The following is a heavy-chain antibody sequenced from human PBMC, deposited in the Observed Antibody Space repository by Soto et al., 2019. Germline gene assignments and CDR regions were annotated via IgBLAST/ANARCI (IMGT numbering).Heavy chain of an antibody. J-gene: IGHJ6*02. Sequence: QVQLVESGGGVVQPGPSLRLSCAPSGFTFSSYVMHWVRQAPGKGLEWVAVVHYDGTKKYYADSVRGRFTISRDNSENILYLQMNSLRPDDTAVYFCARETSYDFWSGPQTMDVWGQGTTVTVSS. V-gene: IGHV3-33*01. D-gene: IGHD3-3*01. CDR3: ARETSYDFWSGPQTMDV. CDR2: VHYDGTKK. CDR1: GFTFSSYV.